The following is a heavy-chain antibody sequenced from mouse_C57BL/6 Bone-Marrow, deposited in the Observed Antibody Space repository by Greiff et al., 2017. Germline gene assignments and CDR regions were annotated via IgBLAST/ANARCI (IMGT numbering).Heavy chain of an antibody. V-gene: IGHV8-8*01. Sequence: QVTLKESGPGILQPSQTLSLTCSFSGFSLSTFGMGVGWIRQPSGKGLEWLAHIWWDDDKYYNPALKSRLTISKDTSTNQVFLKIANVDTADTATYYCARIEGLLYDGYYVVPFAYWGQGTLITVSA. J-gene: IGHJ3*01. D-gene: IGHD2-3*01. CDR1: GFSLSTFGMG. CDR2: IWWDDDK. CDR3: ARIEGLLYDGYYVVPFAY.